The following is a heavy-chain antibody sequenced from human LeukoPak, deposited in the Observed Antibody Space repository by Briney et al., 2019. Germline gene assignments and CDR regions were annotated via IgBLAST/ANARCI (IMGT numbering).Heavy chain of an antibody. CDR3: ARVQTANWETSVCDAFDM. Sequence: SETPSLTCTVSGGSISSYYWSWIRQPPGKGLEWIGSIYYSGNTYYNPSLKSRVTVSVDTSKNQFSLKLSSVTAADTAVYYCARVQTANWETSVCDAFDMWGRGTMVTVSS. D-gene: IGHD7-27*01. CDR2: IYYSGNT. J-gene: IGHJ3*02. V-gene: IGHV4-59*05. CDR1: GGSISSYY.